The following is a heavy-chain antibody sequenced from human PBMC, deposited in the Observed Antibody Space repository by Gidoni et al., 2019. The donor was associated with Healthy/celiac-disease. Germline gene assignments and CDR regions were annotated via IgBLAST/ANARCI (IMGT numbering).Heavy chain of an antibody. CDR1: GGCISSSSYY. D-gene: IGHD3-22*01. CDR3: AIKEGYDTNWFDP. V-gene: IGHV4-39*01. CDR2: IYYSGSP. Sequence: QLQLQESGPGLVKPSETMSLTCTVSGGCISSSSYYWGWIRQPPGKGLEWIGSIYYSGSPYYNPSLKSRVTISVDTSKNQFSLKLSSVTAADTAVYYCAIKEGYDTNWFDPWGQGTLVTVSS. J-gene: IGHJ5*02.